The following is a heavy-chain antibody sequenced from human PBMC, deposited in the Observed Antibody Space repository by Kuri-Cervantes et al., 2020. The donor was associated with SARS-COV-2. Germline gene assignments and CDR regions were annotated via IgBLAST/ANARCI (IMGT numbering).Heavy chain of an antibody. V-gene: IGHV3-11*04. CDR1: GFIFSDYY. J-gene: IGHJ4*02. Sequence: GESLKISCTASGFIFSDYYMTWIRQAPGKGLEWVSNIGPSGTTKYYADSVKGRFTISRDNAKNSLYLQMSSLRAEDTALYYCARDLRLGKSLDYWGQGTLVTVSS. CDR2: IGPSGTTK. D-gene: IGHD7-27*01. CDR3: ARDLRLGKSLDY.